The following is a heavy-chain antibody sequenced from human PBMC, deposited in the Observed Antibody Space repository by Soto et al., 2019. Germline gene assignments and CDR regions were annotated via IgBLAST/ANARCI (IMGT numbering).Heavy chain of an antibody. D-gene: IGHD6-13*01. CDR2: ISSSSSTI. J-gene: IGHJ6*02. Sequence: GGSLRLSCAASGFTFSSYSMNWVRQAPGKGLEWVSYISSSSSTIYYADSVKGRFTISRDNAKSSLYLQMNSLRDEDTAVYYCAREPGIGPRWGMDVWGQGTTVTVSS. CDR1: GFTFSSYS. CDR3: AREPGIGPRWGMDV. V-gene: IGHV3-48*02.